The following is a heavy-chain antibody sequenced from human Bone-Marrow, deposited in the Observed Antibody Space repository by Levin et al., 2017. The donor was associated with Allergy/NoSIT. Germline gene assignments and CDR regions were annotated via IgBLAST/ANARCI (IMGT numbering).Heavy chain of an antibody. J-gene: IGHJ5*02. CDR3: ARQRGVCGADCYSLDT. V-gene: IGHV3-33*01. Sequence: GGSLRLSCAASGFTFSGYGMHWVRQAPGKGLEWVTSIWYDGSNKKYEDSVKGRFIISRDNSKNTLYLQMNSLRAEDTAVYHCARQRGVCGADCYSLDTWGQGTLVTVSS. CDR2: IWYDGSNK. CDR1: GFTFSGYG. D-gene: IGHD2-21*01.